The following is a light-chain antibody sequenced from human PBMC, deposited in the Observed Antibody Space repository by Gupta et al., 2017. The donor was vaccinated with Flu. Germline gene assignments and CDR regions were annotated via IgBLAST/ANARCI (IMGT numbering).Light chain of an antibody. CDR1: QSVSGTF. V-gene: IGKV3-20*01. CDR2: GAS. J-gene: IGKJ4*01. CDR3: QQYGSPPPLT. Sequence: RATLYCRASQSVSGTFLAWYQQKPGQDPRLLIYGASSRATGIPDRFSGTGSGADFTLTISRLEPEDFGVYYCQQYGSPPPLTFGGGTKVEIK.